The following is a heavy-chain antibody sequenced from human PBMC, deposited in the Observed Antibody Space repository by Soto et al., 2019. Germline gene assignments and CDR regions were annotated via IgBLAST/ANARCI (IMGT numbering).Heavy chain of an antibody. CDR2: ISSSSSYI. J-gene: IGHJ6*03. D-gene: IGHD3-3*01. V-gene: IGHV3-21*01. CDR3: ARGKYYDFWSGYYSGYYYMDV. CDR1: GFTFSSYS. Sequence: EVQLVESGGGLVKPGGSLRLSCAASGFTFSSYSMNWVRQAPGKGLEWVSSISSSSSYIYYADSVKGRFTISRDNAKNSLYRQMNSLRADGTAVYYCARGKYYDFWSGYYSGYYYMDVWGKGTTVTVSS.